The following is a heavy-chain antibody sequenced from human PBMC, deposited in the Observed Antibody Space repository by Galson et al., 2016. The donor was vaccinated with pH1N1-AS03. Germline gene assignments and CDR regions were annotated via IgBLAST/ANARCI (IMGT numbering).Heavy chain of an antibody. CDR2: IKSEGDGGGAS. CDR1: GFISRNVW. J-gene: IGHJ4*01. CDR3: TTSHGSVPGEFDY. V-gene: IGHV3-15*01. D-gene: IGHD3-10*01. Sequence: SLRLSCAASGFISRNVWMTWVRQAPGKRLEWVGHIKSEGDGGGASDHAAPVKGRFTISRDDSENTLYPQMNSLKSEDTGVYYCTTSHGSVPGEFDYWGHGTLVTVSS.